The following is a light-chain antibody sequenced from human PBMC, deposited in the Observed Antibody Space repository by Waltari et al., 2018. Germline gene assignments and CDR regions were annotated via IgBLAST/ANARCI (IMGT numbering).Light chain of an antibody. CDR1: SSNIGAGYD. V-gene: IGLV1-40*01. CDR3: QSYDSSLSGSV. Sequence: QSVLTQPPSVSGAPGQRVTISCTGISSNIGAGYDVPWYQQLPGTAPNLLIYGNSNRPSGVPDRFSGSKSGTSASLAITGLQAEDEADYYCQSYDSSLSGSVFGGGTKLTVL. CDR2: GNS. J-gene: IGLJ2*01.